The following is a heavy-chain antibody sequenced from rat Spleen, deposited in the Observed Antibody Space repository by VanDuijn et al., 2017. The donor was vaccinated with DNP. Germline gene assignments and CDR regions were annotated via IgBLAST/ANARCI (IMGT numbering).Heavy chain of an antibody. D-gene: IGHD1-11*01. CDR2: FSVTAGSP. CDR1: GFTFSDYY. V-gene: IGHV5S23*01. J-gene: IGHJ2*01. Sequence: EVQLVESGGGLVQPGRSLKLSCAASGFTFSDYYMAWVRQAPTKGLEWVAMFSVTAGSPYYRDSVRGRFTISRDNAKNTLYLQMNRLRSEDTASYYCARGGRSYFDYWGQGVMVTVSS. CDR3: ARGGRSYFDY.